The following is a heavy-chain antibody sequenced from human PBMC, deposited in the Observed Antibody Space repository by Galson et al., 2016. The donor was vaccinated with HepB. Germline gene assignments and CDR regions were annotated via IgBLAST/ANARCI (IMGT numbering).Heavy chain of an antibody. CDR2: IHIGGST. Sequence: LRLSCAASGFSVSSNYMSWVRQTPGKGLEWVSVIHIGGSTYYGDSVKGRVTIPRANSKNTVYLQMNSLRAEDTAVYFCVRDTWKWGYNYASDASDIWGRGTMVTVSS. D-gene: IGHD5-18*01. CDR1: GFSVSSNY. J-gene: IGHJ3*02. V-gene: IGHV3-53*01. CDR3: VRDTWKWGYNYASDASDI.